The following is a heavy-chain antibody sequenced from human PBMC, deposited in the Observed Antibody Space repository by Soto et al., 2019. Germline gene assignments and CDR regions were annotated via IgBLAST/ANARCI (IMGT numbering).Heavy chain of an antibody. CDR2: IDWDDDK. V-gene: IGHV2-70*01. CDR1: GFSLSTSGMC. J-gene: IGHJ4*02. Sequence: GSGPTLVNPTPTRTLTCTFSGFSLSTSGMCVSWIRQPPGKALEWLALIDWDDDKYYSTSLKTRLTISKDTSKYQVVLTMTDMDPVDTATYYCARAPTPTEPIDYWGQGTLVTVSS. CDR3: ARAPTPTEPIDY.